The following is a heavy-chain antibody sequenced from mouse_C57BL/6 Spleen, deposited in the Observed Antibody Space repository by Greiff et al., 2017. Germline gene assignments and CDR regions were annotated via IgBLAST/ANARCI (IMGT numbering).Heavy chain of an antibody. Sequence: QVQLKESGPELVKPGASVKLSCKASGYTFTSYDINWVKQRPGQGLEWIGWIYPRDGSTKYNEKFKGKATLTVDTSSSTAYMELHSLTSEDSAVYFCATYYGSKDYAMDYWGQGTSVTVSS. CDR3: ATYYGSKDYAMDY. D-gene: IGHD1-1*01. CDR2: IYPRDGST. CDR1: GYTFTSYD. J-gene: IGHJ4*01. V-gene: IGHV1-85*01.